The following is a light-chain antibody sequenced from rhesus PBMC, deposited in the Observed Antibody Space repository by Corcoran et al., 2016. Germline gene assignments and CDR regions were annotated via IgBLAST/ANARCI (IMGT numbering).Light chain of an antibody. V-gene: IGKV1-74*01. J-gene: IGKJ3*01. CDR3: QHGYGTPFT. CDR2: KAS. CDR1: ENVNNY. Sequence: DIQMTQSPSSLSASVGDRVTITCRASENVNNYLNWYPQKPGKAPKLLRYKASTLQSGVPSRFIGSGSGTDYNFNISSLQPEDVATYYCQHGYGTPFTFGPGTKLDIK.